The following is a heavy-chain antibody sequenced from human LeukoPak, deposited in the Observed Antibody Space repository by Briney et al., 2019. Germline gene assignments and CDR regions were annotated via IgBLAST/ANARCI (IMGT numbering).Heavy chain of an antibody. J-gene: IGHJ4*02. CDR2: INPNSGAT. D-gene: IGHD3-16*02. V-gene: IGHV1-2*02. CDR3: ARVEGYIG. Sequence: GASVTVSCKVSGYTFTAYYMHWVRQAPGQGLEWMGWINPNSGATNYAQRFEGRVTMTRDTSISTAYMELSSLRSDDTAVYYCARVEGYIGWGQGTLVTVSS. CDR1: GYTFTAYY.